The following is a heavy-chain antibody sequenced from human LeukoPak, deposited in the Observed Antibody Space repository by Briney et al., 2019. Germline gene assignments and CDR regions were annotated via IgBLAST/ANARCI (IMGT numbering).Heavy chain of an antibody. Sequence: SETLSLTCTVSGGSISSYYWSWIRQPPGKGLEWIGYIYYSGSTNYNPSLKSRVTISVDTSKNQFSLKLSSVTAADTAVYYCARGPTYYDFCSGYYTQYYFDYWGQGTLVTVSS. CDR1: GGSISSYY. CDR2: IYYSGST. CDR3: ARGPTYYDFCSGYYTQYYFDY. J-gene: IGHJ4*02. D-gene: IGHD3-3*01. V-gene: IGHV4-59*01.